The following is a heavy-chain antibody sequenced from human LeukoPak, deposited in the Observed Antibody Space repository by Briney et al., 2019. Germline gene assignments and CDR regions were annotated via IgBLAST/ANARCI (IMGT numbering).Heavy chain of an antibody. V-gene: IGHV3-9*03. J-gene: IGHJ4*02. CDR3: ARGSGWFLY. CDR1: GFTFEDYA. Sequence: PGGSLRLSCTASGFTFEDYAMHRVRQVPGKGLEWGSHISWNGHRVVYADSVKGRFTISRDNTKSSLYLQMNSLRAEDMAVYYCARGSGWFLYWGQGTLVTVSS. D-gene: IGHD6-19*01. CDR2: ISWNGHRV.